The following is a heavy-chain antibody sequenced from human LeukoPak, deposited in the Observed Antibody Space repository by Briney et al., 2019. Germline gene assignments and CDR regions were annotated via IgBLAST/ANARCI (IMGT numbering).Heavy chain of an antibody. CDR3: ARDHQDTAMVQDY. J-gene: IGHJ4*02. V-gene: IGHV3-33*01. CDR1: GFTFSSYG. D-gene: IGHD5-18*01. Sequence: GRSLRLSCAASGFTFSSYGMHWVRQAPGKGLEWVAVIWYDGSNKYYADSVKGRFTISRDNSKSTLYLQMNSLRAEDTAVYYCARDHQDTAMVQDYWGQGTLVTVSS. CDR2: IWYDGSNK.